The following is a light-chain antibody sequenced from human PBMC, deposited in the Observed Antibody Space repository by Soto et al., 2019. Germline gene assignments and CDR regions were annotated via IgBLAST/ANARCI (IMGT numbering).Light chain of an antibody. Sequence: QSVLTQPPSVSAAPGQKVTISCSGTNYNIGNNHISWYQQLPGTAPKLLIYDNNKRPSGIPDRFSGSKSGTSVTLAITGLHTGDEADYYCGTWDSSLSDVVFGGGTQLTVL. CDR1: NYNIGNNH. CDR3: GTWDSSLSDVV. J-gene: IGLJ2*01. CDR2: DNN. V-gene: IGLV1-51*01.